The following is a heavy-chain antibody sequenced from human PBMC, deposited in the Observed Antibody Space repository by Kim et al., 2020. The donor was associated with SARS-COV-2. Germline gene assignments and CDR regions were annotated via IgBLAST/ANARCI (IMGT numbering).Heavy chain of an antibody. Sequence: ASVKVSCKASGYTFTSYGISWVRQAPGQGLEWMGWISAYNGNTNYAQKLQGRVTMTTDTSTSTAYMELRSLRSDDTAVYYCARWGRGLLWFGDFFDYWGQGTLVTVSS. V-gene: IGHV1-18*04. J-gene: IGHJ4*02. CDR2: ISAYNGNT. D-gene: IGHD3-10*01. CDR3: ARWGRGLLWFGDFFDY. CDR1: GYTFTSYG.